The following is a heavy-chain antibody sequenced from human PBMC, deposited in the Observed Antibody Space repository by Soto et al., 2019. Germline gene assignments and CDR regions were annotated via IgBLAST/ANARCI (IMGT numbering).Heavy chain of an antibody. J-gene: IGHJ4*02. Sequence: QVQLVQSGAEVRKPGSSVTVSCTASGGSLRNSVISWVRQAPAQRLEWMGGVIPMLGTANYAQKFQGRVTMTADEATSTAYMDLSSLSPDDTAVYYCARLGHPDHWGPGTLVIVSS. CDR1: GGSLRNSV. V-gene: IGHV1-69*01. CDR2: VIPMLGTA. CDR3: ARLGHPDH.